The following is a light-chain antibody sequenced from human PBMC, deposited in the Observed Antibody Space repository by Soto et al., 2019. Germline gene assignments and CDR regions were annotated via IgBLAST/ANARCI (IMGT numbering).Light chain of an antibody. V-gene: IGKV1-33*01. CDR2: DAS. Sequence: DIPMTQSPSSLSASVGDRVTITCQASQDISNYLNWYQQKPGKAPKLLTYDASNLETGVPSRFSGSGSGTDFTFTISSLQPEDIAAYYCQQYDNLPPFGPGTKVDIK. J-gene: IGKJ3*01. CDR3: QQYDNLPP. CDR1: QDISNY.